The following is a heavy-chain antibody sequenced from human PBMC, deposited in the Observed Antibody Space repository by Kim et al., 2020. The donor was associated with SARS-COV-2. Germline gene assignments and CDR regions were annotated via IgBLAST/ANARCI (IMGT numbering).Heavy chain of an antibody. D-gene: IGHD3-10*01. CDR3: ARDRYYGSGRKGYGMDV. V-gene: IGHV1-46*01. J-gene: IGHJ6*02. Sequence: FRGRVTMTRDTSTSTVYMELSSLRSEDTAVYYCARDRYYGSGRKGYGMDVWGQGTTVTVSS.